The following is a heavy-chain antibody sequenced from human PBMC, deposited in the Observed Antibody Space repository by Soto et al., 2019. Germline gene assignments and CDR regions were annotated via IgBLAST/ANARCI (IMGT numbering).Heavy chain of an antibody. CDR3: ARDKDRVPLGGNYYYAIDV. CDR1: GGTFSTSA. V-gene: IGHV1-69*12. D-gene: IGHD2-2*01. CDR2: IIPVFGTA. Sequence: QVQLVQSGAEVMQPGSSVRVSCKTSGGTFSTSAISWVRQAPGQGLEWMGGIIPVFGTADYTQKFQARVTITADESTTTAYMELRGLRSEDTAVYFCARDKDRVPLGGNYYYAIDVWGQGTTVTFSS. J-gene: IGHJ6*02.